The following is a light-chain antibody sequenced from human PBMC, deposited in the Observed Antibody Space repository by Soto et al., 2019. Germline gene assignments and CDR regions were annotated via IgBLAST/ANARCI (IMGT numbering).Light chain of an antibody. Sequence: QAVVTQPPSVSGAPGKRVTISCTGSSSNIGAGYDVHWYQQLPGTAPKLLIYGNSNRPSGVPDRFSGSKSGTSASLAITGLQAEDEADYYCQSYDSSLNGVIFGGGTKLTVL. CDR1: SSNIGAGYD. CDR2: GNS. CDR3: QSYDSSLNGVI. V-gene: IGLV1-40*01. J-gene: IGLJ2*01.